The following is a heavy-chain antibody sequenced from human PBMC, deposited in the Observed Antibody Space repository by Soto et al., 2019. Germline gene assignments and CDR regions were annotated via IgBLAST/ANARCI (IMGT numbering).Heavy chain of an antibody. J-gene: IGHJ5*02. CDR1: GGSISSYY. Sequence: LSLTCTVSGGSISSYYWSWIRQPAGKGLEWIGRIYTSGSTNYNPSLKSRVTMSVDTSKNQFSLKLSSVTAADTAVYYCARDPPTAGNVNWFDTWGQGTLVTVSS. V-gene: IGHV4-4*07. CDR3: ARDPPTAGNVNWFDT. D-gene: IGHD6-13*01. CDR2: IYTSGST.